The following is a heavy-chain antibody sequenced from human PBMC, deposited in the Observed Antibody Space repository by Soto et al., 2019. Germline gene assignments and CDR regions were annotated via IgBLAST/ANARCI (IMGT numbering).Heavy chain of an antibody. V-gene: IGHV5-10-1*01. Sequence: GESLKISCKGSGYSFLNYWIGWVRQMPGKGLEWMGRIDPSDSYTNYSPSFQGHVTISADKSISTAYLQWSSLKASDTAMYYCARHFDSGYDYYGMDVWGQGTTVTVSS. CDR1: GYSFLNYW. D-gene: IGHD1-26*01. CDR3: ARHFDSGYDYYGMDV. J-gene: IGHJ6*02. CDR2: IDPSDSYT.